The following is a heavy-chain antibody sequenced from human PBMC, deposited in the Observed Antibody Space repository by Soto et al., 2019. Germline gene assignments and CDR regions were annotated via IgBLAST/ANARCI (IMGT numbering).Heavy chain of an antibody. CDR1: GFTFSNYW. CDR2: INSDGSTT. V-gene: IGHV3-74*01. CDR3: ARLPGYSTGWTPFDF. D-gene: IGHD6-19*01. Sequence: EVQLVESGGGLVQPGGSLRLSCAASGFTFSNYWMHWVRQAPGKGPVWVSRINSDGSTTSHADSVKGRFTISRDNAKNTLYLQMNSLRAEDTAVYYCARLPGYSTGWTPFDFWGQGTQVTVSS. J-gene: IGHJ4*02.